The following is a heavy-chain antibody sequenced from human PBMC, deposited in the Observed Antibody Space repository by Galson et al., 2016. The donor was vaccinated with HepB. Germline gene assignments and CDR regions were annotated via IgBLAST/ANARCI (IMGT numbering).Heavy chain of an antibody. CDR3: ARVTPPCWFDP. CDR1: AFTVSGTY. J-gene: IGHJ5*02. V-gene: IGHV3-66*01. CDR2: IYSGGIT. Sequence: SLRLSCAASAFTVSGTYMTWVRQSPGKGLEWVSLIYSGGITYYADSVKGRFSIYRDISKNLLYLQMNSLRAEDTAVYYCARVTPPCWFDPWGQGTLVTVSS.